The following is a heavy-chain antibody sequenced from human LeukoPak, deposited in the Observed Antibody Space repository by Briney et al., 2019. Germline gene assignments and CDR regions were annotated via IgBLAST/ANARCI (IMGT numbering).Heavy chain of an antibody. Sequence: PGGSLRLSCAASGFTFSSYSMNWVRQAQGKGLEWVSNIRSSGSPTHDADYVKGRFTISRDNAQSSLYLQMNSLRDEDTAVYYCARDNDWAFDYWGRGTLVTVAS. CDR3: ARDNDWAFDY. J-gene: IGHJ4*02. CDR1: GFTFSSYS. CDR2: IRSSGSPT. D-gene: IGHD1-1*01. V-gene: IGHV3-48*02.